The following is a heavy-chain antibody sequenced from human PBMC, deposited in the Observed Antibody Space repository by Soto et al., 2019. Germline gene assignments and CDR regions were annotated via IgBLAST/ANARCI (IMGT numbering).Heavy chain of an antibody. D-gene: IGHD2-2*01. CDR2: IYHSGSA. V-gene: IGHV4-30-2*01. CDR3: ARGYCISASCYEGLLDY. CDR1: GGSISSGDYS. Sequence: PSETLSLTCAVSGGSISSGDYSWSWIRQPPGKGLEWIGYIYHSGSAYYNQSLKSRVTISVDRSKNQFSLKLRSVTAADTAVYKCARGYCISASCYEGLLDYGGQGTLVTVSS. J-gene: IGHJ4*02.